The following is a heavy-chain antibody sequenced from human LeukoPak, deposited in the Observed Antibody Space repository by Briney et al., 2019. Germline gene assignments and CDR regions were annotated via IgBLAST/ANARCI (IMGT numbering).Heavy chain of an antibody. V-gene: IGHV3-48*03. CDR3: ARDPWFGELLFRFDY. Sequence: GGSLRLSCAASGFTFSSYEMNWVRQAPGKGLEWVSYISSSGSTIYYADSVKGRFTISRDNAKNSLYLQMNSLRAEDTAVYYCARDPWFGELLFRFDYWGQGTLVTVSS. CDR1: GFTFSSYE. J-gene: IGHJ4*02. D-gene: IGHD3-10*01. CDR2: ISSSGSTI.